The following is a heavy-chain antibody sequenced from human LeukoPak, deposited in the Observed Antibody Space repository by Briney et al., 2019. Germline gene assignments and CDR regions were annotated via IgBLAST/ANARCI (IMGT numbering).Heavy chain of an antibody. J-gene: IGHJ4*02. CDR2: IYTSGST. V-gene: IGHV4-61*02. D-gene: IGHD3-16*01. CDR1: GGSISSGSYY. CDR3: ARVADSWGFDY. Sequence: SQTLSLTCTVSGGSISSGSYYWSWTRQPAGKGLEWIGRIYTSGSTNYNPSLKSRVTISVDTSKNQFSLKLSSVTAADTAVYYCARVADSWGFDYWGQGTLVTVSS.